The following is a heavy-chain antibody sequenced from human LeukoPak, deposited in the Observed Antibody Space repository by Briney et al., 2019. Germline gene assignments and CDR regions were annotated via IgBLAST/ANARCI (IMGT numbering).Heavy chain of an antibody. V-gene: IGHV3-53*01. CDR1: GFTVSSNS. CDR2: IYSGGNT. D-gene: IGHD3-10*01. CDR3: AKDLWFGELKGY. Sequence: GGSLRLSCTVSGFTVSSNSMSWVRQAPGKGLEWVSFIYSGGNTHYSDSVKGRFTISRDNSKNTLYLQMNSLGAEDTAVYYCAKDLWFGELKGYWGQGTLVTVSS. J-gene: IGHJ4*02.